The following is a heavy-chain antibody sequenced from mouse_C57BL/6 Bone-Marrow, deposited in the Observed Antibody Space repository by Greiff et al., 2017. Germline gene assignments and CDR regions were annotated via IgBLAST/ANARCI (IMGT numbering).Heavy chain of an antibody. D-gene: IGHD1-1*01. Sequence: EVQLQQSGPELVKPGASVKISCKASGYTFTDYYMNWVKQSHGKSLEWIGDINPNNGGTSYTQNFKGKSTLTVAKSSSTAYMELRSLTSEDSAVYYCARSGITTVVGDYFDYWGQGTTLTVSS. CDR3: ARSGITTVVGDYFDY. CDR2: INPNNGGT. J-gene: IGHJ2*01. V-gene: IGHV1-26*01. CDR1: GYTFTDYY.